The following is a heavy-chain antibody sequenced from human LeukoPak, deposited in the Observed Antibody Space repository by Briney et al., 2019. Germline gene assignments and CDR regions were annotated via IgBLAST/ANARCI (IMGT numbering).Heavy chain of an antibody. CDR3: ASTSVTTSEFGY. J-gene: IGHJ4*02. CDR2: IYYSGSI. Sequence: PSETLSLTCTVSGGSISSGDYYWSWIRQPPGKGLEWIGYIYYSGSIYYNPSLKSRVTISVDTSKNQFSLKLTSVTAADTAVYYCASTSVTTSEFGYWGQGTLVTVSS. V-gene: IGHV4-30-4*08. D-gene: IGHD4-17*01. CDR1: GGSISSGDYY.